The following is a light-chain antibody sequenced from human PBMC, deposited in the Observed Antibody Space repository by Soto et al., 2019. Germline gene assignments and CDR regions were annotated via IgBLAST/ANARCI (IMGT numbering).Light chain of an antibody. Sequence: DIQMTQSPSSLSASVGDRVTITCQASQDVRTYLNWYQQKPGQAPKLLIYDASNLETGVPSRFSGSGSGTDFTFTISSLQPEDIGTYYCQQYDNRLTFGGGTKVEIK. V-gene: IGKV1-33*01. CDR1: QDVRTY. CDR3: QQYDNRLT. CDR2: DAS. J-gene: IGKJ4*01.